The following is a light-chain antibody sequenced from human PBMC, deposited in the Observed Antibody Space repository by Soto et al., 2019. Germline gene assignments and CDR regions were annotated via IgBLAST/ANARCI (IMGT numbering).Light chain of an antibody. V-gene: IGKV1-5*03. CDR3: QQYNGT. CDR2: KAS. J-gene: IGKJ1*01. CDR1: QSIGSW. Sequence: DIQMTQSPSTLSASVGDRVTMTCRASQSIGSWLAWYQQKPGKAPKLLTYKASILESGVPSRFSGSGPGTEFTLTISSLQPDDFATYYCQQYNGTFGQGTKVEIK.